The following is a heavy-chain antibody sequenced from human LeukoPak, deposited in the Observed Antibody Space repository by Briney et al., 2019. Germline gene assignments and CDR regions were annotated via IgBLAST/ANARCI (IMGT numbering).Heavy chain of an antibody. CDR1: DFNINNNY. CDR3: AGGTYYGSGARPGYFDH. J-gene: IGHJ4*02. CDR2: IDNFGSI. Sequence: PGGSLRLSCAAPDFNINNNYMNWDRQAPGKGLEWVSLIDNFGSIYYRDSVKDRFTISRDISKSTVYLHMNNLSAEDTAVYYCAGGTYYGSGARPGYFDHWGQGILVTVSS. D-gene: IGHD3-10*01. V-gene: IGHV3-53*01.